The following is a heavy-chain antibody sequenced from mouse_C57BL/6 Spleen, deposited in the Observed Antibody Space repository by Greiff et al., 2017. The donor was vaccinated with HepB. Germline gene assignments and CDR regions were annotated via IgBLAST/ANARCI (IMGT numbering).Heavy chain of an antibody. D-gene: IGHD1-1*01. CDR1: GFTFSSYA. CDR3: ASYGSSVLDY. V-gene: IGHV5-4*01. CDR2: ISDGGSYT. J-gene: IGHJ2*01. Sequence: DVQLVESGGGLVKPGGSLKLSCAASGFTFSSYAMSWVRQTPEKRLEWVATISDGGSYTYYPDNVKGRFTISRDNAKNNLYLQMSHLKSEDTAMYYCASYGSSVLDYWGQGTTLTVSS.